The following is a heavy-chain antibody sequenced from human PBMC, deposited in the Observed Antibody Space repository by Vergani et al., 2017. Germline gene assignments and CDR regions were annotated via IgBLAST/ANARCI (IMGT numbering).Heavy chain of an antibody. Sequence: QVQLVQSGAEVKKPGSSVKVSCKASGGTFSSYAISWVRQAPGQGLEWMGRIITILGTANYAQKFQGRVTITADESTSTAYMELSSLRSEDTAVYYCAGDHSGSYSDAFDIWGQGTMVTVSS. D-gene: IGHD1-26*01. CDR3: AGDHSGSYSDAFDI. V-gene: IGHV1-69*11. CDR2: IITILGTA. CDR1: GGTFSSYA. J-gene: IGHJ3*02.